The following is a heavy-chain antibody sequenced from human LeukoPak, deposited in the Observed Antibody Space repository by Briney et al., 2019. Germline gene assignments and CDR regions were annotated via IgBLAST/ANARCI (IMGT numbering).Heavy chain of an antibody. CDR2: ISRSSSTI. Sequence: GGSLRLPCAASGFTFSSYSMNWVRQAPGKGLEWVSYISRSSSTIYYADSVKGRFTISRDNAKNSLYLQMNSLRDEDTAVYYCARDQYPYGDYGLSSYWGQGTLVTVSS. CDR3: ARDQYPYGDYGLSSY. V-gene: IGHV3-48*02. CDR1: GFTFSSYS. D-gene: IGHD4-17*01. J-gene: IGHJ4*02.